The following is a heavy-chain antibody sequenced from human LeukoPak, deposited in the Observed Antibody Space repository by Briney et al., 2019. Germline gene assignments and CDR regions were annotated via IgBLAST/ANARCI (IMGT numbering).Heavy chain of an antibody. CDR2: ISSNGKTT. CDR3: AALWSFDY. CDR1: GFTFSTYE. J-gene: IGHJ4*02. D-gene: IGHD2-21*01. V-gene: IGHV3-48*03. Sequence: GGSLRLSCAASGFTFSTYEMNWVRQAPGKGLEWVSYISSNGKTTNYSDSVKGRFTISRDNAKNSLYLQMNSLRAEDTAVYYCAALWSFDYWGQGTLVSVSS.